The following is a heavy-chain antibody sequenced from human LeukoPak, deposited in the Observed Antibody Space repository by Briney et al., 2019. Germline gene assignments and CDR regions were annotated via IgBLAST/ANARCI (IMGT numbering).Heavy chain of an antibody. CDR1: GFTFSSYS. CDR3: ASGLAVAAKGY. V-gene: IGHV3-21*01. J-gene: IGHJ4*02. D-gene: IGHD6-19*01. CDR2: ISSGSGYI. Sequence: GGSLRLSCAASGFTFSSYSMNWVRQAPGKGLEWVSSISSGSGYIYYADSVKGRFTISRDNSKNTLYLQMNSLRAEDTAVYYCASGLAVAAKGYWGQGTLVTVSS.